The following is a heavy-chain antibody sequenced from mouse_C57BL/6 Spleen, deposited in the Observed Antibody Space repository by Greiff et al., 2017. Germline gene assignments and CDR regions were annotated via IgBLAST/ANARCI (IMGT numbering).Heavy chain of an antibody. V-gene: IGHV1-80*01. CDR3: AREGYDGVAC. CDR1: GYAFRSYW. D-gene: IGHD1-1*01. CDR2: IYPGDGDT. J-gene: IGHJ3*01. Sequence: QVQLQQPGAELVKPGASVKISCKASGYAFRSYWMNWVKQRPGKGLEWIGQIYPGDGDTNYNGKFKGKATLTVDKSSSTAYMQLSSLTSEDSAVYFCAREGYDGVACRGQGTLVTVSA.